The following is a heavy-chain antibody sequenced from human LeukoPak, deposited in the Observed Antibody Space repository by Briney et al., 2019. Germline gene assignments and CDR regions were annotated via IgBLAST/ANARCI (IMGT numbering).Heavy chain of an antibody. CDR3: ARGDYGDYLVSSFDY. Sequence: SVKVSCKASGGTFSSYAISWVRQAPGQGLEWMGGIIPIFGTANYAQKFQGRVTITADESTSTAYMELSSLRSEDTAVYYCARGDYGDYLVSSFDYWGQGTLVTVSS. CDR2: IIPIFGTA. CDR1: GGTFSSYA. V-gene: IGHV1-69*01. J-gene: IGHJ4*02. D-gene: IGHD4-17*01.